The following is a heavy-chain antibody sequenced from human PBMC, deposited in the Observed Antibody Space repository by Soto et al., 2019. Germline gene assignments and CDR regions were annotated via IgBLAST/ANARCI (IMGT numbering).Heavy chain of an antibody. D-gene: IGHD1-26*01. CDR2: ISAYNANI. J-gene: IGHJ4*02. Sequence: RASVKDSCKASGYTFTSYGISWVRQTPGQGLEWMGWISAYNANINYAQKLQGRVTMTTDTSTNTAYMELRSLRSDDTAVYFCARDRLGATGDYWGQGTLVTVSS. CDR1: GYTFTSYG. V-gene: IGHV1-18*01. CDR3: ARDRLGATGDY.